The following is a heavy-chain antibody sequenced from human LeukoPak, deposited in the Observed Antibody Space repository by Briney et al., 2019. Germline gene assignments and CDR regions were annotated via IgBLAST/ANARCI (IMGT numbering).Heavy chain of an antibody. CDR2: IRYDGMNK. CDR1: GFTFSSDG. V-gene: IGHV3-30*02. Sequence: GWSLRLSCASSGFTFSSDGMHGVRQARGRGLEWVAFIRYDGMNKYYADSVKGRFTISRDNSKNPLYLQMNSLRAEDTAVYYCAKGYSSTLPDWFDPWGQGTLVTVSS. CDR3: AKGYSSTLPDWFDP. D-gene: IGHD6-13*01. J-gene: IGHJ5*02.